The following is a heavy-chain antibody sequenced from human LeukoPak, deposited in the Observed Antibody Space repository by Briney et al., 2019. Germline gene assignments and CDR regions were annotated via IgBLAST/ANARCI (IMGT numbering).Heavy chain of an antibody. V-gene: IGHV4-59*11. Sequence: SETLSLTCTVSGGSISSHYWSWIRQPPGKGLYWIGYIYYSGSTNYNPSLKSRVTISVDTSKNQFSLKLSSVTAADTAVYYCARATTAWDAFDIWGQGTMVTVSS. CDR3: ARATTAWDAFDI. CDR2: IYYSGST. J-gene: IGHJ3*02. CDR1: GGSISSHY. D-gene: IGHD1-1*01.